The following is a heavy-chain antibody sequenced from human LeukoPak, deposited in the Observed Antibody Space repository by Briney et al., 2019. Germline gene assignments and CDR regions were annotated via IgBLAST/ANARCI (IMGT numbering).Heavy chain of an antibody. CDR2: ISTSSSYI. Sequence: GGSLRLSCAASGFTFSSYSMNWVRQAPGKGLEWVSSISTSSSYIYYADSLKGRFTISRDNAKNSLYLQMNSLRAEDTAVYYCARDDGSYSRSPGFDYWGQGTLVTVSS. V-gene: IGHV3-21*01. D-gene: IGHD1-26*01. CDR3: ARDDGSYSRSPGFDY. J-gene: IGHJ4*02. CDR1: GFTFSSYS.